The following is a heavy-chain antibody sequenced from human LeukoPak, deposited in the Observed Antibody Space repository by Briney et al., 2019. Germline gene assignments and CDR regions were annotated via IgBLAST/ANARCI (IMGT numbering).Heavy chain of an antibody. D-gene: IGHD3-16*01. Sequence: GGSLRLSCATSGFTFSSYGFHWVRQALGKGLEWVAVIWYDGSQKYYLDFVKGRFTISRDSFDNTVYLQMNGLRAEDTAVYYCARDLGHFSRGASYFDYWGQGALVTVSS. J-gene: IGHJ4*02. CDR3: ARDLGHFSRGASYFDY. CDR2: IWYDGSQK. V-gene: IGHV3-33*01. CDR1: GFTFSSYG.